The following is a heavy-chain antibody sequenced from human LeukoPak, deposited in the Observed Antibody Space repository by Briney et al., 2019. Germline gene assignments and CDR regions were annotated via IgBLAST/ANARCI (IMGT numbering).Heavy chain of an antibody. V-gene: IGHV3-30*02. CDR2: IRYDGSNK. D-gene: IGHD2-2*01. CDR1: GFTFSSYG. J-gene: IGHJ1*01. Sequence: PGGSLRLSCAASGFTFSSYGMHWVRQAPGKGLEWVAFIRYDGSNKYYADSVKGRFTISRDNSKNTLYLQMNSLRAEDTAVYYCAKDLGTSVVPAATARGEYFQHWGQGTLVTVSS. CDR3: AKDLGTSVVPAATARGEYFQH.